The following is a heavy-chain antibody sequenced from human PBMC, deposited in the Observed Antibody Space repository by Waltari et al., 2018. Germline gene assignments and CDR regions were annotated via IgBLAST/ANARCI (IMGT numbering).Heavy chain of an antibody. CDR3: ARDTGGWYYDV. V-gene: IGHV4-59*13. Sequence: QVQLLQSGPGLVKPSETLSLHCTVSDGSISIFYWTGIRQPPGKGPEWIGCISTTGGTKYNPSLQSRVPFSVDTSKNQFSLRLTSVTAADTALYYCARDTGGWYYDVWGRGSLVTVSA. CDR1: DGSISIFY. CDR2: ISTTGGT. J-gene: IGHJ2*01. D-gene: IGHD3-10*01.